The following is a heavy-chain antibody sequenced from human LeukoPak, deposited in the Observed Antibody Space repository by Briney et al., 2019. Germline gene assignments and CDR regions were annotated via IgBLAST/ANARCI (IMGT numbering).Heavy chain of an antibody. CDR2: IYYSRST. CDR3: ARDTRNIVVVPFDY. J-gene: IGHJ4*02. V-gene: IGHV4-39*07. D-gene: IGHD2-2*01. CDR1: GGSISSSSYY. Sequence: SETLSLTCTVSGGSISSSSYYWGWIRQPPGKGLEWIGSIYYSRSTYYNPSLKSRVTISVDTSKNQFSLKLSSVTAADTAVYYCARDTRNIVVVPFDYWGQGTLVTVSS.